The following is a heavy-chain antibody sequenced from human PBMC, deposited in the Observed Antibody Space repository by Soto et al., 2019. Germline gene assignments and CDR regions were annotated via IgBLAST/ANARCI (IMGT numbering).Heavy chain of an antibody. CDR3: AGKKQNFYHHGIGG. Sequence: QVQLVESGGGVVQPGRSLTVSCAASGISISTYAMHWVRQAPGKGLEWVAVISQDGSVKYYADSVKGRFTISRDNPKNKLVLKKNSLGAEGTAVYYCAGKKQNFYHHGIGGRGQGTTVTVSS. J-gene: IGHJ6*01. V-gene: IGHV3-30*03. CDR1: GISISTYA. D-gene: IGHD3-3*01. CDR2: ISQDGSVK.